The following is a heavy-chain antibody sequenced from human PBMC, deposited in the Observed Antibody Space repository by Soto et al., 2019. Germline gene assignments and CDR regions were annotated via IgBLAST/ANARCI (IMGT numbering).Heavy chain of an antibody. J-gene: IGHJ4*02. Sequence: PGGSLRLSCAASGFTFDDYAMHWVRQAPGKGLEWVSGISWNSGSIGYADSVKGRFTISRDNAKNSLYLQMNSLRAEDTALYYCAKVDGYNYSHLSRGQGTLVTVSS. D-gene: IGHD5-12*01. V-gene: IGHV3-9*01. CDR1: GFTFDDYA. CDR3: AKVDGYNYSHLS. CDR2: ISWNSGSI.